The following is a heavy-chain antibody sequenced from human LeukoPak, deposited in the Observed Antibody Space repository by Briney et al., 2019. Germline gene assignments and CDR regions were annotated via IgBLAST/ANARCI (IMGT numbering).Heavy chain of an antibody. V-gene: IGHV4-59*08. CDR3: ARHARRLRTYGSGSYYYFDY. Sequence: SETLSLTCTVSGGSISSYYWSWIRQPPGKGLEWIGEINHSGSSKYNPSLQNRVTILVDASRNQFSLKLSSVTAADTAVYYCARHARRLRTYGSGSYYYFDYWGQGTLVTVSS. CDR2: INHSGSS. CDR1: GGSISSYY. D-gene: IGHD3-10*01. J-gene: IGHJ4*02.